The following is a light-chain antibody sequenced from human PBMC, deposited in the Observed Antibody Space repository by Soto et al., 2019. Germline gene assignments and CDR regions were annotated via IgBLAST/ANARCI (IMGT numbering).Light chain of an antibody. CDR2: DAS. J-gene: IGKJ1*01. Sequence: QMTQSPSTLSASVGDRVTITCRASQSISSWLAWYQQKPGRAPSLLIYDASSLESGVPSRFSGSGSGTEFTLTISSLQPDDFASYYCQQYNSYPLFGQGTKVDIK. CDR1: QSISSW. CDR3: QQYNSYPL. V-gene: IGKV1-5*01.